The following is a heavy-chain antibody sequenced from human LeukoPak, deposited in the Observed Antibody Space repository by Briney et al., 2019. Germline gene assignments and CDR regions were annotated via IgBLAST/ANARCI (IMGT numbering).Heavy chain of an antibody. CDR2: ISWNSGSI. CDR1: GFTFDDYA. Sequence: SGGSLRLSCAASGFTFDDYAMHWARQAPGKGLEWVSGISWNSGSIGYADSVKGRFTISRDNAKNSLYLQMNSLRAEDTALYYCAKDINYGRALDYWGQGTLVTVSS. D-gene: IGHD3-10*01. V-gene: IGHV3-9*01. CDR3: AKDINYGRALDY. J-gene: IGHJ4*02.